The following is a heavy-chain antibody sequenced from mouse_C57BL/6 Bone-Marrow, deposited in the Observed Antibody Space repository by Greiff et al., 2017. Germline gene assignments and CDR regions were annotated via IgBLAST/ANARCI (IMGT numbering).Heavy chain of an antibody. J-gene: IGHJ2*01. V-gene: IGHV1-55*01. CDR1: GYTFTSYW. CDR2: IYPGSGST. D-gene: IGHD1-1*01. Sequence: QVQLQQSGAELVKPGASVKMSCKASGYTFTSYWITWVKQRPGQGLEWIGDIYPGSGSTNYNEKCKSKATLTVDTSSSTAYMQLSSLPSEDSAVYYCFYGSSYGDYWGQGTTLTVSS. CDR3: FYGSSYGDY.